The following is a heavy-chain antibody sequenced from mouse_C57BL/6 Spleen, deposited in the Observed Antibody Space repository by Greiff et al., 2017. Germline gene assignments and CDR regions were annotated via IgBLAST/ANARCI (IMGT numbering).Heavy chain of an antibody. Sequence: VHLVESGAELVRPGASVKLSCKASGYTFTDYYINWVKQRPGQGLEWIARIYPGSGNTYYNEKFKGKATLTAEKSSSTAYMQLSSLTSEDSAVYFCAREGYYYGSATGYFDYWGQGTTLTVSS. V-gene: IGHV1-76*01. CDR3: AREGYYYGSATGYFDY. CDR2: IYPGSGNT. D-gene: IGHD1-1*01. CDR1: GYTFTDYY. J-gene: IGHJ2*01.